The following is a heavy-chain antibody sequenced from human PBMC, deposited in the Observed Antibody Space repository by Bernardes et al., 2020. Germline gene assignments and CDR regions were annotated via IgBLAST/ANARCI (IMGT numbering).Heavy chain of an antibody. CDR2: IYHTGST. CDR3: ARWKVVVAATNPNYFDY. V-gene: IGHV4-4*02. Sequence: LSLPFAFSGGSISSSNWWSWVRQTPGKGLEWIGEIYHTGSTNYNPSLKSRVTISVDKSKNQFSLKLSSVTAADTAVYYCARWKVVVAATNPNYFDYWGQGTLVTVSS. J-gene: IGHJ4*02. D-gene: IGHD2-15*01. CDR1: GGSISSSNW.